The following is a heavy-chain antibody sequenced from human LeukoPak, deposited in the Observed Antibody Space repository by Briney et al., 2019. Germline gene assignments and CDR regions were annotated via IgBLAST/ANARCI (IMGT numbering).Heavy chain of an antibody. D-gene: IGHD3-10*01. CDR2: IYYSGST. CDR1: GGSISSSSYY. V-gene: IGHV4-39*01. J-gene: IGHJ4*02. Sequence: PSETLSLTCAVSGGSISSSSYYWGWIRQPPGKGLEWIGSIYYSGSTYYNPSLKSRVTISVDTSKNQFSLKLSSVPAADTAVYYCARRGRGNDYWGQGTLVTVSS. CDR3: ARRGRGNDY.